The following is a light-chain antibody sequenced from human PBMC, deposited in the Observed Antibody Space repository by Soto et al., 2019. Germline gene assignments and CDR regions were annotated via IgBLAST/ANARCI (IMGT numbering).Light chain of an antibody. J-gene: IGKJ5*01. CDR2: GTS. CDR3: QQYNTWSSIT. V-gene: IGKV3-15*01. Sequence: EIVMTQSPATLSVSPGERVTLSCRASQSISSNLAWYQQKPGQAPSLLMYGTSTRATGILARFSGSGSGTEFTLTISSLQSEDFAVYYCQQYNTWSSITFGQGTRLEIK. CDR1: QSISSN.